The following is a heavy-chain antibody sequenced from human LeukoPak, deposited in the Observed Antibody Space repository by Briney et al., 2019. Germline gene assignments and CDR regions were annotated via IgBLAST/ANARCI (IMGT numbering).Heavy chain of an antibody. Sequence: ASVKVSCKSSGYTFTSFGISWVRQAPGQGPEYMGGISAYHIYTNYAQKFQGRVTMTTDTSTSTAYMEVRSLKSGDTAVYYRARVAGDYDLGYYFDSWGQGTLVTVSS. CDR1: GYTFTSFG. CDR2: ISAYHIYT. J-gene: IGHJ4*02. D-gene: IGHD4-17*01. CDR3: ARVAGDYDLGYYFDS. V-gene: IGHV1-18*01.